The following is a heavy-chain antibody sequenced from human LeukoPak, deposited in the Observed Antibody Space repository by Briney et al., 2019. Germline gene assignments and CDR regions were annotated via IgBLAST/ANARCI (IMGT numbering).Heavy chain of an antibody. D-gene: IGHD5-12*01. Sequence: GESLKISCKGCGYSFTSYWIGWVRQMPGKGLEWMGIIYPGDSDTIYSPSFQGQVTISADKSISTAYLQWNSLKASDTAMYYCARVVADHFDYWGQGTLVTVSS. CDR1: GYSFTSYW. CDR3: ARVVADHFDY. V-gene: IGHV5-51*01. CDR2: IYPGDSDT. J-gene: IGHJ4*02.